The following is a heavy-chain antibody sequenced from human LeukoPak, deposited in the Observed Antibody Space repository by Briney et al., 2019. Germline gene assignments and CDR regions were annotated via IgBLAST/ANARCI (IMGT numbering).Heavy chain of an antibody. Sequence: SETLSLTYTVSGGSISSYYWSWIRQPPGKGLEWIGYIYYSGSTNYNPSLKSRVTISVDTSKNQFSLKLSSVTAADTAVYYCARESIAVAGYYYYGMDVWGQGTTVTVSS. CDR2: IYYSGST. D-gene: IGHD6-19*01. CDR1: GGSISSYY. CDR3: ARESIAVAGYYYYGMDV. J-gene: IGHJ6*02. V-gene: IGHV4-59*01.